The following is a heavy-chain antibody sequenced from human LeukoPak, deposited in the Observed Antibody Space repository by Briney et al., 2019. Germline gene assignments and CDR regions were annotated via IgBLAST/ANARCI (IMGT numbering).Heavy chain of an antibody. CDR3: ARNRYYYGSGNYGVPNWFDP. D-gene: IGHD3-10*01. V-gene: IGHV4-39*01. CDR2: IYYSGST. Sequence: SETLSLTCTVSGGSISSNSYYWGWIRQPPGKGLKWIGSIYYSGSTYYNPSLKSRVTISVDTSKNQFSLKLDSVTAADTAVYYCARNRYYYGSGNYGVPNWFDPWGQGTLVTVSS. CDR1: GGSISSNSYY. J-gene: IGHJ5*02.